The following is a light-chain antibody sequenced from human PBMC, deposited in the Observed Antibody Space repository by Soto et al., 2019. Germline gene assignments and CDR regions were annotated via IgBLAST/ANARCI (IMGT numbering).Light chain of an antibody. Sequence: EILMTQSPATLSVSPGDRATLSCRASQSVSNNLAWYQQRPGQAPRLLIYGASTRATGIPARFSGSGSGTEFTLTISSLQPEDFATYYCQQSYNTPQTFGQGTKVDLK. CDR1: QSVSNN. CDR3: QQSYNTPQT. CDR2: GAS. J-gene: IGKJ1*01. V-gene: IGKV3-15*01.